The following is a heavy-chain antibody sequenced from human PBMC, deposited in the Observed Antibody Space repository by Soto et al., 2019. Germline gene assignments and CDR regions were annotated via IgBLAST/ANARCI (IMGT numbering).Heavy chain of an antibody. CDR3: ARDYYDSSGYYVFYYYYGMDV. Sequence: ASSKVSCKASGYTFTGYYMHWGRQAPGQGLEWMGWINPNSGGTNYAQKFQGRVTMTRDTSISKAYMELSRLRSDDTAVYYCARDYYDSSGYYVFYYYYGMDVWGQGTTVTVSS. V-gene: IGHV1-2*02. CDR2: INPNSGGT. CDR1: GYTFTGYY. J-gene: IGHJ6*02. D-gene: IGHD3-22*01.